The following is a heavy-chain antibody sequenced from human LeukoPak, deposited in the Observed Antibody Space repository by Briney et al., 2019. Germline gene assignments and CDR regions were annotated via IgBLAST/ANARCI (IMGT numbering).Heavy chain of an antibody. D-gene: IGHD3-22*01. Sequence: GGSLRLSCAASGFTFSSYGMSWVRQAPGKGLEWVSAISGSGGSTYYADSVKGRFTISRDNSKNTLYLQMNSLRAEDTAVYYCAHIVVITQRGTKNFDYWGQGTLVTVSS. CDR3: AHIVVITQRGTKNFDY. J-gene: IGHJ4*02. V-gene: IGHV3-23*01. CDR1: GFTFSSYG. CDR2: ISGSGGST.